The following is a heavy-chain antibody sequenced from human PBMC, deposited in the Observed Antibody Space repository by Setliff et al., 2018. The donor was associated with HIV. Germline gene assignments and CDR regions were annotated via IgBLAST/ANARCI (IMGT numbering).Heavy chain of an antibody. CDR3: ARSPGVDTNMAFDY. CDR2: IYYSGNT. J-gene: IGHJ4*02. V-gene: IGHV4-59*01. Sequence: KPSETLSLTCTVSGGSIINNFWSWIRLPPGKGLEYIGYIYYSGNTDYNPSLKSRVTISVDTSRNQFSLKLSSVTAADTAVYYCARSPGVDTNMAFDYWGQGMLVTVSS. CDR1: GGSIINNF. D-gene: IGHD5-18*01.